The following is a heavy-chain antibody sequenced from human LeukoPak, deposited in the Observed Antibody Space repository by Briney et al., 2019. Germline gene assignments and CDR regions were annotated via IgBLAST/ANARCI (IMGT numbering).Heavy chain of an antibody. CDR3: ARDRYYDSSGYYFDY. J-gene: IGHJ4*02. D-gene: IGHD3-22*01. CDR1: GYTFTGYY. Sequence: ASVKVSCKASGYTFTGYYMHWVRQAPGQGLEWMGWSNPNSGGTNYAQKFQGRVTMTRDTSISTAYMELSRLRSDDTAVYYCARDRYYDSSGYYFDYWGQGTLVTVSS. V-gene: IGHV1-2*02. CDR2: SNPNSGGT.